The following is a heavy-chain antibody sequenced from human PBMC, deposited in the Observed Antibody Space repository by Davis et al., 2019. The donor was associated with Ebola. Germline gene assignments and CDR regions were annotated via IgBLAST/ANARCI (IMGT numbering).Heavy chain of an antibody. Sequence: SESLSLTCAVYGGSFSGYYWSWIRQPPGKGLEWIGEINHSGSTNYNPSLKSRVTISVDTSKNQFSLKLSSVTAADTAVYYCARVYNWFDPWGQGTLVTVSS. CDR2: INHSGST. CDR3: ARVYNWFDP. CDR1: GGSFSGYY. J-gene: IGHJ5*02. V-gene: IGHV4-34*01.